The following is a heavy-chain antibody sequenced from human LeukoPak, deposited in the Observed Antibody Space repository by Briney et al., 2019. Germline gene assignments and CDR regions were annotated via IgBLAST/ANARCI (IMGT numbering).Heavy chain of an antibody. CDR1: GFTFRRYW. CDR3: ATAGGETSRMGFDP. CDR2: ISGDGSVT. D-gene: IGHD4-17*01. V-gene: IGHV3-74*01. Sequence: GGSLRLSCADSGFTFRRYWMHWVRQTPGKGLVWVSCISGDGSVTRYADSVKGRFTISRDNTRNTLYLQMHSLRVEDMAVYFCATAGGETSRMGFDPWGQGSLVTVSS. J-gene: IGHJ5*02.